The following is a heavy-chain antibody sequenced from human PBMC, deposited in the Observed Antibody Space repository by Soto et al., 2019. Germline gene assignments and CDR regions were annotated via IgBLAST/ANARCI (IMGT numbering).Heavy chain of an antibody. Sequence: EVQLLESGGGLVQPGGSLRLSCAASGFTLRSYALSWVRQAPGKGLEWVSTIGGGGDITNYADSVKGRFTISRDNSKNTLYLQMNSLRAEDTAVYYWAPTGFDYWGQGTLVTVSS. V-gene: IGHV3-23*01. J-gene: IGHJ4*02. CDR2: IGGGGDIT. CDR1: GFTLRSYA. D-gene: IGHD1-1*01. CDR3: APTGFDY.